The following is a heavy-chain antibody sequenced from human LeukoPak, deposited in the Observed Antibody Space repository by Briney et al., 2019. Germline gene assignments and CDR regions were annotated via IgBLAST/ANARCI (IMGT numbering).Heavy chain of an antibody. D-gene: IGHD4-23*01. CDR3: AKGILRGNYYYFDY. CDR1: RFTFSTYA. J-gene: IGHJ4*02. V-gene: IGHV3-23*01. Sequence: GGSLRLSCAASRFTFSTYAMSWVRQAPGKELEWVSSISTSGGDTYYADSVKGRFTISRDNSKNTLYLQMNSLRAEDTAVYSCAKGILRGNYYYFDYWGQGALVTVSS. CDR2: ISTSGGDT.